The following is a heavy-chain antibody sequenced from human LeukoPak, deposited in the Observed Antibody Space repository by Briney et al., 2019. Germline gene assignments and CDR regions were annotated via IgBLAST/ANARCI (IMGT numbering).Heavy chain of an antibody. V-gene: IGHV1-18*01. CDR3: ARVPYDSSGHPNYYFDY. Sequence: ASVKVSCKASGYTFTSYDINWVRQATGQGLEWMGWMNPNSGNTNYAQKLQGRVTMTTDTSTSTAYMELRSLRSDDTAVYYCARVPYDSSGHPNYYFDYWGQGTLVTVSS. D-gene: IGHD3-22*01. CDR2: MNPNSGNT. CDR1: GYTFTSYD. J-gene: IGHJ4*02.